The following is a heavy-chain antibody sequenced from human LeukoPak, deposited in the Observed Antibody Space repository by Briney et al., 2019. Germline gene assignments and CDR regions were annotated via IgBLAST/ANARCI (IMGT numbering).Heavy chain of an antibody. CDR3: ATHDFWSGYFAS. CDR2: MNPNSGNT. J-gene: IGHJ4*02. CDR1: GYTFTSYD. D-gene: IGHD3-3*01. Sequence: ASVKVSCKASGYTFTSYDINWVRQATGQGLEWMGWMNPNSGNTGYAQKFQGRVTMTRNTSISTAYMELSSLRSEDTAVYYCATHDFWSGYFASWGQGTLVTVSS. V-gene: IGHV1-8*01.